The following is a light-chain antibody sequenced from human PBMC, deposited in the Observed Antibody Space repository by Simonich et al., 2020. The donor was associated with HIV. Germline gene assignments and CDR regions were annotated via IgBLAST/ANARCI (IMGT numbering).Light chain of an antibody. Sequence: QTLVTQEPSVSVSPGGTITLTCGLSSGSVSSKNYPSWYHQTPGQAPRTLIYSTNTRSSGVPDRFSGSILGNKAALTITGAQSDDESDYYCVLYVGPGIWVFGGGTKLTVL. J-gene: IGLJ3*02. CDR3: VLYVGPGIWV. V-gene: IGLV8-61*01. CDR1: SGSVSSKNY. CDR2: STN.